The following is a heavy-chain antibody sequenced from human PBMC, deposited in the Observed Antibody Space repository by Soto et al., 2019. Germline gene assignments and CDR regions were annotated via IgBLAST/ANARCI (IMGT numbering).Heavy chain of an antibody. CDR1: GDSISSYY. Sequence: SETLSLTCSVSGDSISSYYWSWIRQPPGKGLEKIGYMYYSGSTKYNPSLKRRVTISADTSKNQFSLNLSSVTAADTAVYYCTRHASGGDYRFDYWGQGTLVTVSS. CDR2: MYYSGST. CDR3: TRHASGGDYRFDY. V-gene: IGHV4-59*08. J-gene: IGHJ4*02. D-gene: IGHD4-17*01.